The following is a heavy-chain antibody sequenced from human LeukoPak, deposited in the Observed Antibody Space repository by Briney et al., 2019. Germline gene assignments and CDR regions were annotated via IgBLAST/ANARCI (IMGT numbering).Heavy chain of an antibody. CDR1: GYSFIGYS. J-gene: IGHJ4*02. CDR2: INPNTGGT. V-gene: IGHV1-2*02. D-gene: IGHD6-13*01. CDR3: AREYVADSSPLFDY. Sequence: ASVKVSCKASGYSFIGYSMHWVRQAPGQGLEWMGWINPNTGGTNYAQKFQGRVTMTRDTSISTAYMEQSSLRSDDTAVYHCAREYVADSSPLFDYWGQGSLVTVSS.